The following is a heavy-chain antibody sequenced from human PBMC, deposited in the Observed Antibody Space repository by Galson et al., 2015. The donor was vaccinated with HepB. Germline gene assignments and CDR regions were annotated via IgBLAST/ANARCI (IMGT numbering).Heavy chain of an antibody. J-gene: IGHJ4*02. CDR1: GFTFSSYA. D-gene: IGHD3-22*01. CDR3: ARTPQLTYYYDSSGYPFDY. V-gene: IGHV3-30-3*01. CDR2: ISYDGSNK. Sequence: SLRLSCAASGFTFSSYAMHWVRQAPGKGLEWVAVISYDGSNKYYADSLKGRFTISRDNSKNTLYLQMNCLRTEDTAVYYCARTPQLTYYYDSSGYPFDYWGQGTLVTVSS.